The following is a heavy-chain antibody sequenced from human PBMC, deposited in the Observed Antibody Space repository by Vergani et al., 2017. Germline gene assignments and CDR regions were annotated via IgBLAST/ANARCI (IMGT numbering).Heavy chain of an antibody. Sequence: QVQLQESGPGLVKPSETLSLTCTVSGGSISSYYWSWIRQPPGKGLEWIGYIYYSGSTNYNPSLKSRVTISVGTSKNQFSLKLSSVTAADTAVYYCARFYGSGSYYHFDYWGQGTLVTVSS. CDR3: ARFYGSGSYYHFDY. D-gene: IGHD3-10*01. CDR2: IYYSGST. V-gene: IGHV4-59*01. J-gene: IGHJ4*02. CDR1: GGSISSYY.